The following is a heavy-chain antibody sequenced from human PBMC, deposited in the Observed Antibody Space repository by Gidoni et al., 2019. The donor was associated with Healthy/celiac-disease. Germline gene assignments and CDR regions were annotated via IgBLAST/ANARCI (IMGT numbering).Heavy chain of an antibody. D-gene: IGHD7-27*01. J-gene: IGHJ6*02. CDR1: GFTFDDYA. V-gene: IGHV3-9*01. CDR2: ISWNSGSI. CDR3: AKDPGYYYYYGMDV. Sequence: EVQLVESGGGLVQPGRSLGLSCAASGFTFDDYAMHWVRQAPGKGLEWVSGISWNSGSIGYADSVKGRFTISIDNAKNSLYLQMNSLRAEDTALYYCAKDPGYYYYYGMDVWGQGTTVTVSS.